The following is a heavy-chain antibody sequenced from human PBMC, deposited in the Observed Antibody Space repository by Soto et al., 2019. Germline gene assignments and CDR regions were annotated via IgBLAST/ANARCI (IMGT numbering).Heavy chain of an antibody. J-gene: IGHJ3*02. CDR1: GFTFIDSY. CDR2: ISSSGTSK. Sequence: QVQLVESGGGLVKPGGSLRLSCAASGFTFIDSYMSWIRQAPGKGLEWVSYISSSGTSKYYADSVKGRFTISRDNAENSLYLQMNRLRAEDTAVYFCARFSGQDVFAIWGQGTMVNVSS. V-gene: IGHV3-11*01. D-gene: IGHD3-3*02. CDR3: ARFSGQDVFAI.